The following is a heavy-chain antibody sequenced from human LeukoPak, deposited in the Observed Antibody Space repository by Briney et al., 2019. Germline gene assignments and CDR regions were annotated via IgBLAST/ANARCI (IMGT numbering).Heavy chain of an antibody. CDR1: GGSISSGGYY. CDR3: ARDSRYRRYDSSGYYAAAYFDY. D-gene: IGHD3-22*01. Sequence: PSQTLSLTCTVSGGSISSGGYYWSWIRRHPGKGLEWIGYIYYSGSTYYNPSLKSRVTISVDTSKNQFSLKLSSVTAADTAVYYCARDSRYRRYDSSGYYAAAYFDYWGQGTLVTVSS. J-gene: IGHJ4*02. CDR2: IYYSGST. V-gene: IGHV4-31*03.